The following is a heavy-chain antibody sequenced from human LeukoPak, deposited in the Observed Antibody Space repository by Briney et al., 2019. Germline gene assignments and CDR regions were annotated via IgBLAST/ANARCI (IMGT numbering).Heavy chain of an antibody. J-gene: IGHJ3*02. V-gene: IGHV3-7*01. CDR2: IKGDESEK. D-gene: IGHD3-10*01. Sequence: GGSLRLSCAASGFTFSNYWLSWVRQAPGKGLEWVANIKGDESEKFYVDSVKGRFTISRDNGKNSMYLQMNSLIAEDTAVYYCAAHYLPRRGVGDVFDIWGQGTLVTVSS. CDR3: AAHYLPRRGVGDVFDI. CDR1: GFTFSNYW.